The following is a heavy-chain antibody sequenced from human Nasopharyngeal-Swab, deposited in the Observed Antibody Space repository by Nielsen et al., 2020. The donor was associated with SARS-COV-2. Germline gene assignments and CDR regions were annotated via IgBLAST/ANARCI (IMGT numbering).Heavy chain of an antibody. D-gene: IGHD3-22*01. J-gene: IGHJ6*02. CDR1: GGTFSSYA. CDR3: ASQGGGDYYDSRRYYNYVMDV. Sequence: SVKVSCKASGGTFSSYAISWVRQAPGQGLEWMGRIIPIFGIANYAQKLQGRVTITADKSTSTAYMELRSLSSEDTAVYYCASQGGGDYYDSRRYYNYVMDVWGQGTTVTVSS. CDR2: IIPIFGIA. V-gene: IGHV1-69*04.